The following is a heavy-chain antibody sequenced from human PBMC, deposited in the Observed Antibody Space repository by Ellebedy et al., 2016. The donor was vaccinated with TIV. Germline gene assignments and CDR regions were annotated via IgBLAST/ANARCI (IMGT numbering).Heavy chain of an antibody. D-gene: IGHD3-22*01. V-gene: IGHV1-2*02. CDR3: AKDRFPYYDSSGTTGYFDC. CDR1: GYSFTGYY. Sequence: AASVKVSCKASGYSFTGYYIHWVRQAPGQGLEWMGWINPDRGDTKYPQSFQVRVSLTRDPSSRTAYMELSGLTSDDTAIYYCAKDRFPYYDSSGTTGYFDCWGQGTLVTVSS. J-gene: IGHJ4*02. CDR2: INPDRGDT.